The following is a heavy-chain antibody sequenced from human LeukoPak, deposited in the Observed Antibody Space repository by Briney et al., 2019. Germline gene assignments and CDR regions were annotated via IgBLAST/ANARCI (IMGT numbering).Heavy chain of an antibody. Sequence: GESLKISCKGSGYSFTNYWIGWVRQLPGKGLEWMGIIYPGDSDTKYSPSFQGQVTISADKSISTAYLQWNSLKASDTAMYYCARLVAPRPVDYWGQGTLVTVSS. D-gene: IGHD6-6*01. CDR3: ARLVAPRPVDY. CDR2: IYPGDSDT. V-gene: IGHV5-51*01. J-gene: IGHJ4*02. CDR1: GYSFTNYW.